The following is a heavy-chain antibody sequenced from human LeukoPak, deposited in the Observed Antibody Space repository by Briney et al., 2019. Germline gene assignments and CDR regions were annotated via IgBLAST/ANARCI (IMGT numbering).Heavy chain of an antibody. CDR2: INPNSGGT. CDR1: GYTFTGYY. V-gene: IGHV1-2*02. Sequence: ASVKVSCKASGYTFTGYYMHWVRQAPGQGLEWMGWINPNSGGTNYAQKFQGRVTMTRDTSISTAYLQWSSLKASDTAMYYCARLRDYYASSGYAYFDYWGQGTLVTVSS. D-gene: IGHD3-22*01. CDR3: ARLRDYYASSGYAYFDY. J-gene: IGHJ4*02.